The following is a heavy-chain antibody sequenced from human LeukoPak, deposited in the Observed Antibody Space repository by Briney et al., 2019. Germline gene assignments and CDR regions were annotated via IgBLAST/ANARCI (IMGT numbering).Heavy chain of an antibody. J-gene: IGHJ4*02. V-gene: IGHV3-30*18. CDR2: ISYDRSNK. CDR1: GFTFSSYG. CDR3: AKEGPFSAIFGVVIRAFDY. Sequence: GGSLRLSCAASGFTFSSYGMHWVRQAPGKGLEWVAVISYDRSNKYYADSVKGRFTISRDNSKNTLYLQMNSLRAEDTAVYYCAKEGPFSAIFGVVIRAFDYWGQGTLVTVSS. D-gene: IGHD3-3*01.